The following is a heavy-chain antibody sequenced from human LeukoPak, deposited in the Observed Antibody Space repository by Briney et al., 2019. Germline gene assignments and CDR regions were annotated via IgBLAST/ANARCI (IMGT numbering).Heavy chain of an antibody. V-gene: IGHV1-18*01. J-gene: IGHJ3*02. CDR1: GYTFTSYG. D-gene: IGHD3-22*01. CDR2: ISAYNGNT. CDR3: ASGTDSSAPDAFDI. Sequence: ASVKVSCKASGYTFTSYGISWVRQAPGQGLEWMGWISAYNGNTNYAQKLQGRVTMTTDTSTSTAYMELSSLRSEDTAVYYCASGTDSSAPDAFDIWGQGTMVTVSS.